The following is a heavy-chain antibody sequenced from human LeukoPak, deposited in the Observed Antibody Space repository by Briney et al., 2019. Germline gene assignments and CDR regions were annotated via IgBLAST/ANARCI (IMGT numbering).Heavy chain of an antibody. CDR2: IYYSGST. V-gene: IGHV4-59*01. CDR1: GGSISSYY. D-gene: IGHD3-22*01. CDR3: ARDLAYYYDSSGTKGRHNWFDP. J-gene: IGHJ5*02. Sequence: SETLSLTCTVSGGSISSYYWSWIRQRPGKGLEWIGYIYYSGSTNYNPSLKSRVTISVDTSKNQFSLKLSSVTAADTAVYYCARDLAYYYDSSGTKGRHNWFDPWGQGTLVTVSS.